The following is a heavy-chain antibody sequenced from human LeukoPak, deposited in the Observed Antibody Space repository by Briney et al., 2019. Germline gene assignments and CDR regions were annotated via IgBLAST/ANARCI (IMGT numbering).Heavy chain of an antibody. Sequence: GGSLRLSCAASGFTFDDYAMHWVRQAPGKGLEWVSGISWSSGSIGYADSVKGRFTISRDNAKNSLYLQMNSLRAEDTALYYCAKDRGQWLVKGALDYWGQGTLVTVSS. CDR3: AKDRGQWLVKGALDY. V-gene: IGHV3-9*01. D-gene: IGHD6-19*01. CDR1: GFTFDDYA. CDR2: ISWSSGSI. J-gene: IGHJ4*02.